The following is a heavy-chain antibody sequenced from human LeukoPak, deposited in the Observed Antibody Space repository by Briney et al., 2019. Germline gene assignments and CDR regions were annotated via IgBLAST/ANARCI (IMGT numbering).Heavy chain of an antibody. D-gene: IGHD6-13*01. CDR1: GYTFTSYG. CDR3: ARVRGSQQLAYYYFDY. V-gene: IGHV1-18*01. J-gene: IGHJ4*02. CDR2: ISAYNGNT. Sequence: ASVKVSCKASGYTFTSYGISWVRQAPGQGLEWMGWISAYNGNTNYAQKLQGRVTMTTDTSTSTAYMELRSLRSDDTAVYYCARVRGSQQLAYYYFDYWGQGTLVTVSS.